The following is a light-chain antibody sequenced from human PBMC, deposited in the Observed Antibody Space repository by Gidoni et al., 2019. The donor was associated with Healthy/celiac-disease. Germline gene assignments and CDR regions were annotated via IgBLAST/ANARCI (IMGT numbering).Light chain of an antibody. V-gene: IGKV1-5*01. CDR3: QQYNSYST. J-gene: IGKJ2*01. CDR2: DAS. CDR1: QSISSW. Sequence: DIQMTQSPSTLSASVGDRVTITCRASQSISSWLAWYQQKPGKAPKLLIYDASSLVRVNSVPSRFSGSGSGTEFTITISSLQPDDFATYYCQQYNSYSTFGQGTKLEIK.